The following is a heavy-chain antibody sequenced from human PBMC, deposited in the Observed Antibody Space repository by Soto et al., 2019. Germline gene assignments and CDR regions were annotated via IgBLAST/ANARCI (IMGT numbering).Heavy chain of an antibody. Sequence: QVQLVQSGAEVKKPGASVKVSCKASGYTFTSYGISWVRQAPGQGLEWMGWISAYNGNTNYAQKLQGRVTMTTDTXTNXDYMELRSRRSDDTAVYDCARALKGDGPSLRHVDYWGQGTLVTVSS. CDR1: GYTFTSYG. CDR2: ISAYNGNT. CDR3: ARALKGDGPSLRHVDY. V-gene: IGHV1-18*01. D-gene: IGHD2-8*01. J-gene: IGHJ4*02.